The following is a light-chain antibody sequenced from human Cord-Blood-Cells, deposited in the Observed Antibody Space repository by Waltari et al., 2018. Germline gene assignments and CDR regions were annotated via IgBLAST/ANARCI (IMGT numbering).Light chain of an antibody. V-gene: IGLV2-23*01. CDR2: EGS. CDR3: CSYAGSSTWV. Sequence: QSALTQPASVSGSPGQSITISYTGTSSDVGCYNLVSWYQQHPGKAPKPMIYEGSKRPSGVSNRFSGSNSGNTASLTISGLQAEDEADYYCCSYAGSSTWVFGGGTKLTVL. CDR1: SSDVGCYNL. J-gene: IGLJ3*02.